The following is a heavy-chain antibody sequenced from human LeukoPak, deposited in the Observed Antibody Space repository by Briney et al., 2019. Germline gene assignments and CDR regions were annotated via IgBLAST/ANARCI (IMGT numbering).Heavy chain of an antibody. CDR1: GGSFSGYS. D-gene: IGHD3-10*01. CDR2: INHSGST. V-gene: IGHV4-34*01. J-gene: IGHJ6*03. Sequence: SETLSLTCAVYGGSFSGYSWSWIRQPPGKGLEWIGEINHSGSTNYNPSLQSRVTISVDTSQNQFSLQLSSLTAADTAVYYCARGGEVVRGVIGLPYYYYMDVWGKGTTVTVSS. CDR3: ARGGEVVRGVIGLPYYYYMDV.